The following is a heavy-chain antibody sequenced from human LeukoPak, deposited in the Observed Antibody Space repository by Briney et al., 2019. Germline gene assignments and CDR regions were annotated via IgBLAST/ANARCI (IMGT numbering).Heavy chain of an antibody. D-gene: IGHD2-2*01. CDR1: GGSISSGGYY. Sequence: SETLSLTCTVSGGSISSGGYYWSWIRQHPGKGLEWIGYIYYSGSTYYNPSLKSRVTISVDTSKNQFSLKLSSVTAADTAVYYCARFHNRGENLDRYCSSTSCYLIASAWFDPWGQGTLVTVSS. V-gene: IGHV4-31*03. CDR3: ARFHNRGENLDRYCSSTSCYLIASAWFDP. J-gene: IGHJ5*02. CDR2: IYYSGST.